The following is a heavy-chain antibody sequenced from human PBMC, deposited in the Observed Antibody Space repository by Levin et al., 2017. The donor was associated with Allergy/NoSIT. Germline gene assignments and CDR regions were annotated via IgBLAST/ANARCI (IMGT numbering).Heavy chain of an antibody. CDR3: ARDGGDHCSGGSCYSGWFDP. V-gene: IGHV4-30-4*01. J-gene: IGHJ5*02. CDR2: IYYSGST. CDR1: GGSISSGDYY. D-gene: IGHD2-15*01. Sequence: SQTLSLTCTVSGGSISSGDYYWRWIRQPPGKGLEWIGYIYYSGSTYYNPSLKSRVTISVDTSKNQFSLKLSSVTAADTAVYYCARDGGDHCSGGSCYSGWFDPWGQGTLVTVSS.